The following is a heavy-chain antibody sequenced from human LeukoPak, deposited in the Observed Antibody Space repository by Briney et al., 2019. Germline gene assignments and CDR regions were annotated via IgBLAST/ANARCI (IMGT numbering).Heavy chain of an antibody. Sequence: PGRSLRLSCAASGFTFSTYWMSWVRQAPGKGLEWVANINQDGSEKYYVDSVKGRFTISRDNAKNSLYLQMNSLRAEDTAVYYCARVKGAYSFDYSGQGTLVTVSS. D-gene: IGHD2-21*01. CDR3: ARVKGAYSFDY. V-gene: IGHV3-7*01. CDR1: GFTFSTYW. J-gene: IGHJ4*02. CDR2: INQDGSEK.